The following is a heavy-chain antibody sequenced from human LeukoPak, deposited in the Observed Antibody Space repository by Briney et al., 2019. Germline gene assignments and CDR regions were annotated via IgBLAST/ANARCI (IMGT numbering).Heavy chain of an antibody. CDR3: ARGRMAIGEVRGGSDYYDNWFDP. CDR1: GGSFSGYY. Sequence: KSSETLSLTCAVYGGSFSGYYWSWIRQPPGNGLEWIGEINHSGSTNSNPSLNSRVAISVDTSKNQFSLKPRSVPAADTAVYYCARGRMAIGEVRGGSDYYDNWFDPWGQGTLVTVSS. D-gene: IGHD3-22*01. CDR2: INHSGST. J-gene: IGHJ5*02. V-gene: IGHV4-34*01.